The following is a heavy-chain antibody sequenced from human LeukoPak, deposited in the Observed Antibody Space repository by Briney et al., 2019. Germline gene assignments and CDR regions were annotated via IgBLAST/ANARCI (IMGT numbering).Heavy chain of an antibody. CDR1: RGSFSGYY. CDR3: ARVHYSNGLLDP. J-gene: IGHJ5*02. Sequence: SETLSLTCAVYRGSFSGYYWSWIRQPPGKGLEWIGEINHSGSTNYNPSLKSRVTISVDTSKNQFSLKLSSVTAADTAVYYCARVHYSNGLLDPWGQGTLVTVSS. D-gene: IGHD3-10*01. V-gene: IGHV4-34*01. CDR2: INHSGST.